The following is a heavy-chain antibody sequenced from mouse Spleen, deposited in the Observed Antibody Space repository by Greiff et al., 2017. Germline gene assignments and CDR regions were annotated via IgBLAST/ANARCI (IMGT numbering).Heavy chain of an antibody. CDR3: ARPIYYGYDVGFAY. CDR2: IDPANGNT. Sequence: EVKLVESVAELVRPGASVKLSCTASGFNIKNNYMHWVKQRPEQGLEWIGRIDPANGNTKYAPKFQGKATITADTSSNTAYLQLSSLTSEDTAIYYCARPIYYGYDVGFAYWGQGTLVTVSA. D-gene: IGHD2-2*01. CDR1: GFNIKNNY. J-gene: IGHJ3*01. V-gene: IGHV14-3*01.